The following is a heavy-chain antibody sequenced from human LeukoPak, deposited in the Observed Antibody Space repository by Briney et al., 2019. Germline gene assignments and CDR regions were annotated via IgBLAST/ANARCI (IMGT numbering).Heavy chain of an antibody. CDR3: AKDHLRVELRFLEWLPYGYYFDY. Sequence: GGSLRLSCAASGFTFSSYAMSWVRQAPGKGLEWVSAISGSGGSTYYADSVKGRFTISRDNSKNTLYLQMNSLRAEDTAVYYCAKDHLRVELRFLEWLPYGYYFDYWGQGTLVTVSS. J-gene: IGHJ4*02. D-gene: IGHD3-3*01. CDR1: GFTFSSYA. V-gene: IGHV3-23*01. CDR2: ISGSGGST.